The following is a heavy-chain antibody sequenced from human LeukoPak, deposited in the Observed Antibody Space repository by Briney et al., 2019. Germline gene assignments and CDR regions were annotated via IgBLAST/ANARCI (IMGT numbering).Heavy chain of an antibody. CDR1: GGSISSSSYY. CDR3: ARRSHCGGDCYYFDY. Sequence: SETLSLTCTVSGGSISSSSYYWGWIRQPPGKGLEWIGSIYYSGSTYYNPSLKSRVTISVDTSKNQFSLKLSSVTAADTAVYYCARRSHCGGDCYYFDYWGQGTLVTVSS. J-gene: IGHJ4*02. CDR2: IYYSGST. D-gene: IGHD2-21*02. V-gene: IGHV4-39*01.